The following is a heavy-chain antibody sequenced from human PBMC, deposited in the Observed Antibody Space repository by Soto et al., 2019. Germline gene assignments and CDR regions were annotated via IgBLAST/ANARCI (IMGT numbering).Heavy chain of an antibody. CDR1: GGSISSGGYY. J-gene: IGHJ4*02. CDR2: IYYSGST. CDR3: ARVRNHSAQDY. Sequence: TLCLTCTVSGGSISSGGYYWSWIRQHPGKGLEWIGYIYYSGSTYYNPSLKSRVTISVDTSKNQFSLKLSSVTAADTVVYYCARVRNHSAQDYWGQGTLVTVSS. V-gene: IGHV4-31*03. D-gene: IGHD3-16*01.